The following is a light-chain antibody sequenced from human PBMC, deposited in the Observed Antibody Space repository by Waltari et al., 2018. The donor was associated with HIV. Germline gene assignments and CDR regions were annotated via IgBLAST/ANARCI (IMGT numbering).Light chain of an antibody. Sequence: EIVMTQSPATLSVSPGERATLSCRASQSVSSNLAWYQQKPGLAPRLLIYDASTRATGIPARFSGSGSGTEFTLTISSLQSEDFAVYYCQQYNNWPPLTFGGGTKVEIK. CDR3: QQYNNWPPLT. CDR1: QSVSSN. J-gene: IGKJ4*01. V-gene: IGKV3-15*01. CDR2: DAS.